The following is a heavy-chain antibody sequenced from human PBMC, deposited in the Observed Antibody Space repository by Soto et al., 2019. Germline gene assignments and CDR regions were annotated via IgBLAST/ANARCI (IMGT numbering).Heavy chain of an antibody. D-gene: IGHD3-22*01. CDR1: GFTFSSYA. V-gene: IGHV3-23*01. J-gene: IGHJ3*02. CDR3: AKDLKGVTMIVVAQPPDAFDI. Sequence: GGCMRISISASGFTFSSYAMSWVRKAPGKGLEWVSAISGSGGSTYYADSVKGRFTISRDNSKNTLYLQMNSLRAEDTAVYYCAKDLKGVTMIVVAQPPDAFDIWGQGTMVTVSS. CDR2: ISGSGGST.